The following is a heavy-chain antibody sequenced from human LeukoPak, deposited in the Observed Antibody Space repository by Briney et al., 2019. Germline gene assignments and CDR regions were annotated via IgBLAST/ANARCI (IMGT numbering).Heavy chain of an antibody. CDR3: AKGSASARPYYFDS. Sequence: GGSPRLSCAASGFTFSSYAMSWVRQAPGKGLEWASAITGGGGSTYHADSVKGRFTISRDNSQNTLFLQMSSLRAEDSAIFYCAKGSASARPYYFDSWGQGILVTVSS. J-gene: IGHJ4*02. D-gene: IGHD2-15*01. CDR2: ITGGGGST. CDR1: GFTFSSYA. V-gene: IGHV3-23*01.